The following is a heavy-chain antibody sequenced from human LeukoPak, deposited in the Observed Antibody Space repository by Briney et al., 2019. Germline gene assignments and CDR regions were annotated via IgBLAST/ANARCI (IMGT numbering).Heavy chain of an antibody. CDR3: ARTTEGYCRGRSCYSYYYYMDV. CDR2: IHYSGST. V-gene: IGHV4-59*01. J-gene: IGHJ6*03. D-gene: IGHD2-15*01. Sequence: AETLSLTCTVSGGSISSYYWSWIRQPPGKGREWIGYIHYSGSTNYNPSLKSRVTISVDTSKNQFSLKLSSVTAADTAVYYCARTTEGYCRGRSCYSYYYYMDVWGKGTTVTVSS. CDR1: GGSISSYY.